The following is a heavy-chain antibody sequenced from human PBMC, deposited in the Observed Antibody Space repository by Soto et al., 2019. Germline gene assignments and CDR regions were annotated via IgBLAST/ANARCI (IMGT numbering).Heavy chain of an antibody. Sequence: QVQLQESGPGLVKPSETLSLRCSVSGASLSPNYWSWIRQPPGKGLEWIGYIYYAGTTTYSPSLKSRLTISLNTSKNEVSLELTSVTAADTAVYYCARLGAFYQALDSWGQGTLVTVSS. CDR3: ARLGAFYQALDS. D-gene: IGHD2-2*01. CDR1: GASLSPNY. J-gene: IGHJ4*02. CDR2: IYYAGTT. V-gene: IGHV4-59*08.